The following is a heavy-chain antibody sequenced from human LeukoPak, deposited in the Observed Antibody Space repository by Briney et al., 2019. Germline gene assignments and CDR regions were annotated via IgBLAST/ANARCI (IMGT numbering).Heavy chain of an antibody. CDR1: GFTFTSSA. J-gene: IGHJ6*02. D-gene: IGHD6-13*01. CDR2: IVVGSGNT. Sequence: GASVKVSCKASGFTFTSSAVQWVRQARGQRLEWIGWIVVGSGNTYYAQKFQERVTITRDMSTSTAYMELSSLRSEDTAVYYCAAMLPSNPYSSKNTRGYYYYYGMDVWGQGTTVTVSS. V-gene: IGHV1-58*01. CDR3: AAMLPSNPYSSKNTRGYYYYYGMDV.